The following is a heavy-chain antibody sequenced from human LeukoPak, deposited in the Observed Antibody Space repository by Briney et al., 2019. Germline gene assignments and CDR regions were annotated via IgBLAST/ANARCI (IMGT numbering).Heavy chain of an antibody. CDR3: AKRKIDNSGFDY. Sequence: GGSLRLSCAASGFTFSSYAMSWVRQAPGKGLEWVSAISGSGGSTYYADSVKGRFTISRDNSKNTPYLQMNSLRAEDTAVYYCAKRKIDNSGFDYWGQGTLVTVSS. J-gene: IGHJ4*02. V-gene: IGHV3-23*01. CDR1: GFTFSSYA. D-gene: IGHD6-19*01. CDR2: ISGSGGST.